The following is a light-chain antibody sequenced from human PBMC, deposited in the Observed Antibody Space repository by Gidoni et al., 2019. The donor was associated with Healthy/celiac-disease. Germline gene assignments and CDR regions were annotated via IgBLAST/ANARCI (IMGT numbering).Light chain of an antibody. CDR1: QSIRSY. J-gene: IGKJ2*01. V-gene: IGKV1-39*01. Sequence: DIQMTQSPSSLSASVGDRVTITCRASQSIRSYLNWYQQKPGKAPKLLIYAASSLQSGVPSRFSGSGSWTDFTLTISSLQPEDFATYYCQQSYSTPPYTFGQGTKLEIK. CDR3: QQSYSTPPYT. CDR2: AAS.